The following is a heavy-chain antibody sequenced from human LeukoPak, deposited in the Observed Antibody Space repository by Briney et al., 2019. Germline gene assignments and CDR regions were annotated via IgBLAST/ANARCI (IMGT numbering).Heavy chain of an antibody. CDR1: GFTFSSYS. CDR2: ISSSSSTI. Sequence: GGSLRLSCAASGFTFSSYSMNWVRQAPGKGLEWDSYISSSSSTIYYADSVKGRFTISRDNAKNSLYLQMNSLRAEDTAVYYCARVGRGDYWGQGTLVTVSS. V-gene: IGHV3-48*01. J-gene: IGHJ4*02. D-gene: IGHD1-26*01. CDR3: ARVGRGDY.